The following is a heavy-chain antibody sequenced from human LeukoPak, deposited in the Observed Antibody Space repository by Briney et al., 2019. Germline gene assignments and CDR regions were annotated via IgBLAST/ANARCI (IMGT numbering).Heavy chain of an antibody. Sequence: PGASLRLSCAASGFTFSSYAMSWVRQAPGKGLEWVSAISGSGDSTYYADSVKGRFTISRDNSKNTLYLQMNSLRAEDTAVYYCAKDRIRRITMVRGVIITSGHWGQGTLVTVSS. CDR1: GFTFSSYA. J-gene: IGHJ4*02. CDR3: AKDRIRRITMVRGVIITSGH. V-gene: IGHV3-23*01. D-gene: IGHD3-10*01. CDR2: ISGSGDST.